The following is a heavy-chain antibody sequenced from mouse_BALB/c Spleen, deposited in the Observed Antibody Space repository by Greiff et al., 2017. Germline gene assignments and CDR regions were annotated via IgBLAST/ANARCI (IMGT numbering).Heavy chain of an antibody. V-gene: IGHV2-2*02. CDR1: GFSLTSYG. CDR3: ARKIYYDFPYAMDY. D-gene: IGHD2-4*01. Sequence: VQLQQSGPGLVQPSQSLSITCTVSGFSLTSYGVHWVRQSPGKGLEWLGVIWSGGSTDYNAAFISRLSISKDNSKSQVFFKMNSLQANDTAIYYCARKIYYDFPYAMDYWGQGTSVTVSS. J-gene: IGHJ4*01. CDR2: IWSGGST.